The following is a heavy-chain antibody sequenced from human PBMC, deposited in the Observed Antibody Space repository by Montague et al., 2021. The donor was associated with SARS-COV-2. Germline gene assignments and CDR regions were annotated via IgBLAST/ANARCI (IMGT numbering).Heavy chain of an antibody. D-gene: IGHD3-10*01. Sequence: CAISGDSVSSNSAAWNWIRQSPSSGLEWLGRTYYRSKWYNDYAVSVKSRITINPGTSKNQFSLQLNSVTPEDTAVYYCARGLWFGELLSLYYYYGMDVWGQGTTVTVSS. CDR3: ARGLWFGELLSLYYYYGMDV. CDR1: GDSVSSNSAA. CDR2: TYYRSKWYN. V-gene: IGHV6-1*01. J-gene: IGHJ6*02.